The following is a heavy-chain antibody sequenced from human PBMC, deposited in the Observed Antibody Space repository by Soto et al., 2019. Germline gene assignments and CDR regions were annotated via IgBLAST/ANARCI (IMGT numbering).Heavy chain of an antibody. D-gene: IGHD3-10*01. CDR1: GYTFTSYA. CDR3: ARVRGSGSYYGY. J-gene: IGHJ4*02. CDR2: INAGYGNT. V-gene: IGHV1-3*01. Sequence: QVQLVQSGAEVKKPGASVKVSCKASGYTFTSYAMHWVRQAPGQRLEWMGWINAGYGNTKYSQKFQGRVTITRDTYASTAYMELSSLRSEGTAVYYWARVRGSGSYYGYWGQGPLVTVSS.